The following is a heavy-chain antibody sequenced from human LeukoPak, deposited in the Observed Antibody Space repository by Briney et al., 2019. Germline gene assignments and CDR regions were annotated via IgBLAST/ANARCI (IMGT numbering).Heavy chain of an antibody. D-gene: IGHD3-10*01. V-gene: IGHV4-39*07. CDR2: ITYTGST. J-gene: IGHJ5*02. Sequence: SETLSLTCTVSGGSISSNGYYWGWVRQPPGKNLEWIETITYTGSTYYNPSLKSRVTISVDRSKNQFSLKLSSVTAADTAVYYCAREDGSGSHGFDPWGQGTLVTVSS. CDR3: AREDGSGSHGFDP. CDR1: GGSISSNGYY.